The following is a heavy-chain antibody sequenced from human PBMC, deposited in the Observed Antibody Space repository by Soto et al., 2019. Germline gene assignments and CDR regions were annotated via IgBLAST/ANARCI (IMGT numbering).Heavy chain of an antibody. J-gene: IGHJ5*02. D-gene: IGHD7-27*01. CDR3: ARSLGHNWIDP. CDR1: GFTFSSYS. Sequence: PGGSLRLSCAASGFTFSSYSMNWVRQAPGKGLEWVSYISSSSSTIYYADSVKGRFTISRDNAKNSLYLQMNSLRAEDTAVYYCARSLGHNWIDPSGQATLVTVSS. V-gene: IGHV3-48*01. CDR2: ISSSSSTI.